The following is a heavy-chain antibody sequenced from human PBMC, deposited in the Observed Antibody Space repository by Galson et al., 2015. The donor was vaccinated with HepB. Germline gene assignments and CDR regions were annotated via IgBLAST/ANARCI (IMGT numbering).Heavy chain of an antibody. D-gene: IGHD4-17*01. CDR3: ARVYGDYVGDS. J-gene: IGHJ4*02. CDR2: ISYDGSNN. V-gene: IGHV3-30-3*01. Sequence: SLRLSCAGSGFNFRRYAMHWVRQAPGKGLEWVAFISYDGSNNYYADSVKGRFTISRDNSKNTLHLQMSSLRAEDTAVYYCARVYGDYVGDSWGQGTLVTVSS. CDR1: GFNFRRYA.